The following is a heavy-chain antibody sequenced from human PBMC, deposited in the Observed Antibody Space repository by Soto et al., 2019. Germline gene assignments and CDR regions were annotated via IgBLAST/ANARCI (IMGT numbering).Heavy chain of an antibody. V-gene: IGHV4-31*01. D-gene: IGHD3-10*01. Sequence: QVQLQESGPGLVKPSQTLSLTCTVSGGSISSGGYYWSWIRQHPGKGLERIGYIYYSGSTHYNPLLKSAIIISVDTSRNQIRLKLCLVIGADTAVYCSEGERITMVRGVNVNWFVPWSQGTLVTVSS. CDR3: EGERITMVRGVNVNWFVP. J-gene: IGHJ5*02. CDR1: GGSISSGGYY. CDR2: IYYSGST.